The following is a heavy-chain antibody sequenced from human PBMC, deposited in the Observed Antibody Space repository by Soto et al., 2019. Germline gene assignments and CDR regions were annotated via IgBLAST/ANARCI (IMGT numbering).Heavy chain of an antibody. CDR1: GASISSSSYY. CDR2: IYYSGST. Sequence: PSETLSLTCTVSGASISSSSYYWGWIRQPPGKGLEWIGSIYYSGSTYYNPSLKSRVIISVDTSKNQVTLKLASVTAADTAVYYCTTQGFGILHGLVDVWGQGTTVTVSS. J-gene: IGHJ6*01. V-gene: IGHV4-39*06. D-gene: IGHD3-10*01. CDR3: TTQGFGILHGLVDV.